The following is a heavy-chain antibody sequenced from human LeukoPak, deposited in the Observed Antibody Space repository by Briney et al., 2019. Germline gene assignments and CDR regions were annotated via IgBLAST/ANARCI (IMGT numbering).Heavy chain of an antibody. CDR3: ARGWDDVSSSWSYFDY. J-gene: IGHJ4*02. V-gene: IGHV3-30*04. CDR2: ISYDGSNK. CDR1: GFTFSSYA. Sequence: GRSLRLSCAASGFTFSSYAMHWVRQAPGKGLEWVAVISYDGSNKYYADSVKGRFTISRDNSKNTLYLQMNSLRAEDTAVYYCARGWDDVSSSWSYFDYWGQGTLVTVSS. D-gene: IGHD6-13*01.